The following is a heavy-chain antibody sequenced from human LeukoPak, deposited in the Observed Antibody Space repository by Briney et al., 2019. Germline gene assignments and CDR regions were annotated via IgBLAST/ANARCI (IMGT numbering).Heavy chain of an antibody. J-gene: IGHJ4*02. D-gene: IGHD4-17*01. Sequence: GGSLRLSCAASGFTFSSYAMSWVRQAPGKGLEWVSAISGSGGSTYYADSVKGRFTISRDNSKNTLYLQMNSLRAEDAAVYYCARGHTAVTRHFDFWGQGTLVTVSS. CDR3: ARGHTAVTRHFDF. V-gene: IGHV3-23*01. CDR1: GFTFSSYA. CDR2: ISGSGGST.